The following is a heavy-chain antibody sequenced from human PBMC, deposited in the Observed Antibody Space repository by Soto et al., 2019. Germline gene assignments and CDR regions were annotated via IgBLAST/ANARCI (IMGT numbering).Heavy chain of an antibody. CDR2: ITGSGGRT. D-gene: IGHD6-19*01. CDR1: GFRFGNYA. J-gene: IGHJ4*02. CDR3: AKDSWGGAGSGWSHDS. Sequence: EVQLLESGGGLVQPGGSLRLSCAGSGFRFGNYAMSWVRQAPGKGLEWVAAITGSGGRTYHAESVKGRLTISRDNSKNTLYLQMNSLRVEDTAVYYCAKDSWGGAGSGWSHDSWGQGILVTVSS. V-gene: IGHV3-23*01.